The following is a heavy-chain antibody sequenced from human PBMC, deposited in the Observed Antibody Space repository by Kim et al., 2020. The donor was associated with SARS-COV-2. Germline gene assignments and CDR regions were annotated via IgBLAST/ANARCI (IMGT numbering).Heavy chain of an antibody. D-gene: IGHD6-19*01. V-gene: IGHV4-39*01. Sequence: SETLSLTCTVSGGSISSSSYYWGWIRQPPGKGLEWIGSIYYSGSTYYNPSLKSRVTISVDTSKNQCSLKLSSVTAADTAVYYCARRLGGWRNYGMDVWGQGTTVTVSS. CDR1: GGSISSSSYY. J-gene: IGHJ6*02. CDR3: ARRLGGWRNYGMDV. CDR2: IYYSGST.